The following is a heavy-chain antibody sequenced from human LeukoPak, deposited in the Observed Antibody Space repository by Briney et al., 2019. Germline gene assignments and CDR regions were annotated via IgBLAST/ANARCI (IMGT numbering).Heavy chain of an antibody. D-gene: IGHD3-10*01. J-gene: IGHJ4*02. CDR1: GFTFSSYG. CDR2: IWYDGSNK. CDR3: ARGGESFDY. V-gene: IGHV3-33*01. Sequence: GGSLRLSCAASGFTFSSYGMHWVRQAPGKGPEWVAVIWYDGSNKYYADSVKGRFTISRDNSKNTLYLQMNSLRAEDTAVYYCARGGESFDYWGQGTLVTVSS.